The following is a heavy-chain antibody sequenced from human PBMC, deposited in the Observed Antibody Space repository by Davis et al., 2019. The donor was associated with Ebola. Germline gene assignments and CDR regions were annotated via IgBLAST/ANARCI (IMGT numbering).Heavy chain of an antibody. V-gene: IGHV3-33*08. J-gene: IGHJ6*02. CDR1: GFTFSSYG. Sequence: GGSLRLSCAASGFTFSSYGMHWVRQAPGKGLEWVAVIWYDGSNKYYADSVKGRFTISRDNAKNSLYLQMNSLRAEDTAVYYCARDLFPGSGSGIYGMDVWGQGTTVTVSS. CDR2: IWYDGSNK. D-gene: IGHD3-10*01. CDR3: ARDLFPGSGSGIYGMDV.